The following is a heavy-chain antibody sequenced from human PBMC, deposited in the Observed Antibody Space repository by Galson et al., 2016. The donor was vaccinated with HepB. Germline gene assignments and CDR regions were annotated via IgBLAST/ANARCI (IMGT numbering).Heavy chain of an antibody. J-gene: IGHJ4*02. CDR2: IHADNGHT. D-gene: IGHD3-9*01. CDR3: ARDIDWTVDY. Sequence: SVQVSCKASGYTFTSCGISWVRQAPGQGLEWGEWIHADNGHTNYAQNLQGRVTVTMDTSATTAYLELRRLTSDDTAVYFCARDIDWTVDYWGQGTLVTVSS. V-gene: IGHV1-18*01. CDR1: GYTFTSCG.